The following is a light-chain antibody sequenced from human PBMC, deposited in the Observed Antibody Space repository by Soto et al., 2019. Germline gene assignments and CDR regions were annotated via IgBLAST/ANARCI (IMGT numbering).Light chain of an antibody. CDR2: DTS. Sequence: EIVLTQSPATLSLSPGERATLSCRASQSVSTYLAWYQQKPGQAPRLLIFDTSNRATGIPARFSGSGSGTDFTLTISGLEPEDFALDYCQQRSNWPLTFGGGTRVQIK. CDR1: QSVSTY. V-gene: IGKV3-11*01. CDR3: QQRSNWPLT. J-gene: IGKJ4*01.